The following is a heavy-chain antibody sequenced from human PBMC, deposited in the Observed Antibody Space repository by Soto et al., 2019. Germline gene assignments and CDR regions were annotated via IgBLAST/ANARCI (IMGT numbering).Heavy chain of an antibody. D-gene: IGHD3-3*01. Sequence: EVQVVESGGGLVQPGGSLRLSCAASGLAFSDHYMDWVRQAPGKGLEWVGRSRNKANSFTTEYAASVNGRFSVSRDDSKNSLFLQMNSLKTEDTAVYYCRGYHDSYGIHVWGQGTTVTVSS. V-gene: IGHV3-72*01. CDR3: RGYHDSYGIHV. CDR1: GLAFSDHY. CDR2: SRNKANSFTT. J-gene: IGHJ6*02.